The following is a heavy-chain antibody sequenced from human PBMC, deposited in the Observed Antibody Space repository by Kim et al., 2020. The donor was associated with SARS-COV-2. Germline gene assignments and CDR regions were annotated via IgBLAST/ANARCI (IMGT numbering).Heavy chain of an antibody. Sequence: GESLKISCKGSGYSFTSYWISWVRQMPGKGLEWMGRIDPSDSYTNYSPSFQGHVTISADKSISTAYLQWSSLKASDTAMYYCARTTITPRTIATPDYFDYWGQGTLVTVSS. V-gene: IGHV5-10-1*01. D-gene: IGHD4-4*01. CDR2: IDPSDSYT. CDR1: GYSFTSYW. CDR3: ARTTITPRTIATPDYFDY. J-gene: IGHJ4*02.